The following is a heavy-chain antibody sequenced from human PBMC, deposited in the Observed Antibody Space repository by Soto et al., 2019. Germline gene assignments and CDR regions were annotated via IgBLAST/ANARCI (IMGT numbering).Heavy chain of an antibody. J-gene: IGHJ4*02. V-gene: IGHV3-23*01. CDR2: ISGSGGRI. CDR1: GFTFSSYA. CDR3: AKERRLERGDFDY. Sequence: VPLLESGGGLVQPGGSLRLSYAASGFTFSSYAMSWVRQAPGKGLEWVSVISGSGGRIYYADSVKGRFTISRDNSKNTLYLQMNSLRDEDTAIYYCAKERRLERGDFDYWGQGTLVTVSS. D-gene: IGHD1-1*01.